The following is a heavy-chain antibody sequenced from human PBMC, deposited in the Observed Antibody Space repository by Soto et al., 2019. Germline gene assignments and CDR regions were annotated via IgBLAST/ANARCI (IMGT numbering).Heavy chain of an antibody. CDR1: GFRFDDYN. D-gene: IGHD3-3*01. Sequence: GGSLRLSCAASGFRFDDYNMHWVRQAPGKGLEWVSLITWNGGNTYYADSVKGRFTISRDGTTQSVFLQMTSLKREDTGLYYCARETLSFGSALDVWGQGTTVTVSS. J-gene: IGHJ6*02. V-gene: IGHV3-43*01. CDR3: ARETLSFGSALDV. CDR2: ITWNGGNT.